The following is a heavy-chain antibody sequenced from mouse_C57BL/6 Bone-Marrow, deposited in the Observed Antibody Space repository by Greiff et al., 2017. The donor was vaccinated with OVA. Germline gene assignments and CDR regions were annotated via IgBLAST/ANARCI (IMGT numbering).Heavy chain of an antibody. D-gene: IGHD2-2*01. CDR3: TLWLRRRGYAMDY. V-gene: IGHV14-4*01. Sequence: EVQRVESGAELVRPGASVKLSCTASGFNIKDDYMHWVKQRPEQGLEWIGWIDPENGDTEYASKFQGKATITADTSSNTAYLQLSSLTSEDTAVYYCTLWLRRRGYAMDYWGQGTSVTVSS. CDR2: IDPENGDT. CDR1: GFNIKDDY. J-gene: IGHJ4*01.